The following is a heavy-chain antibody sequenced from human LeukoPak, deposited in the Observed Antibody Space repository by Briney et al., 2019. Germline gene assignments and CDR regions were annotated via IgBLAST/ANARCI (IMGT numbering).Heavy chain of an antibody. D-gene: IGHD3-3*01. CDR1: GGSISSYY. CDR2: IYYSGST. CDR3: ARSVGYYDFWSGYFRDGGWFDP. V-gene: IGHV4-59*12. Sequence: SETLSLTCTVSGGSISSYYRSWIRQPPGKGLEWIGYIYYSGSTNYNPSLKSRGTISVDTSKNQFSLKLSSVTAADTAVYYCARSVGYYDFWSGYFRDGGWFDPWGQGTLVTVSS. J-gene: IGHJ5*02.